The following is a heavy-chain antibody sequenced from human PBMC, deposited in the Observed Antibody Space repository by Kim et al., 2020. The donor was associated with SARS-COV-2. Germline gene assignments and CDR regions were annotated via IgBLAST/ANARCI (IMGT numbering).Heavy chain of an antibody. CDR3: ARDNSPICSILDY. J-gene: IGHJ4*02. CDR1: GFIFDTYT. V-gene: IGHV3-43*01. Sequence: GGSLRLSCAASGFIFDTYTMHWVRQAPGKGLEWVSLISWDGGSTYYADCVKGRFTISRDNCKNSLYLQMNSLRTEDTALYYCARDNSPICSILDYWGQGT. CDR2: ISWDGGST. D-gene: IGHD2-15*01.